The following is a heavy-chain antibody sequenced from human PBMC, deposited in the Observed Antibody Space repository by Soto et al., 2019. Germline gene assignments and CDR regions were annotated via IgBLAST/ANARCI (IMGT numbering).Heavy chain of an antibody. CDR2: IIPIFGTA. V-gene: IGHV1-69*06. CDR3: ARRGTTAYYYYGMDV. D-gene: IGHD4-17*01. Sequence: SVKVSCKASGGTFSSYAISWVRQAPGQGLEWMGGIIPIFGTANYAQKFQGRVTITADKSTSTAYMELSSLRSEETAVYYCARRGTTAYYYYGMDVWGQGTTVTVSS. J-gene: IGHJ6*02. CDR1: GGTFSSYA.